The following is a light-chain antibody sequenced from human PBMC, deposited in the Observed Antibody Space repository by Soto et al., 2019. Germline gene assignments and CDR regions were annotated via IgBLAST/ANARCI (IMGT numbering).Light chain of an antibody. J-gene: IGKJ1*01. V-gene: IGKV1-5*03. CDR1: QDLDKW. CDR3: QQYSSYWT. CDR2: RSS. Sequence: IVMSQSPSSLSASVGDRVTITCRASQDLDKWLAWYQQKPGKAPKLLIYRSSTLKQGVPSRLSGFGSGTEYILTINDLQPDDFATYYCQQYSSYWTFGQGTMVEIK.